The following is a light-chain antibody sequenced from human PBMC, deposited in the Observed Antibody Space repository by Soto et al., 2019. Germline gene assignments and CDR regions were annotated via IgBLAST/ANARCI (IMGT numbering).Light chain of an antibody. CDR3: SQYASSSIT. Sequence: QRVTITFRASESIRPWLAWYQQKSGRAPKLLIYDSSSLESGVPSRFSGSGAGTEFTLPISSLQPDDFETHFCSQYASSSITCGQGTRLEIK. CDR2: DSS. CDR1: ESIRPW. J-gene: IGKJ5*01. V-gene: IGKV1-5*01.